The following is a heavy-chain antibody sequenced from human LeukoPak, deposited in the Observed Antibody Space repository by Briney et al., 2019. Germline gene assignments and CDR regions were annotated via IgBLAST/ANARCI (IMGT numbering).Heavy chain of an antibody. CDR3: TTSGDYGDYVSDY. V-gene: IGHV3-73*01. J-gene: IGHJ4*02. Sequence: PGGSLRLSCAASGFTFSGSAVNWVRQASGKGLEWVGRVRSKPNSYATTYAASVKGRFTISREDSKNTAYLQMSNLKTDDPAVYYCTTSGDYGDYVSDYWGQGTLVTVSS. CDR2: VRSKPNSYAT. D-gene: IGHD4-17*01. CDR1: GFTFSGSA.